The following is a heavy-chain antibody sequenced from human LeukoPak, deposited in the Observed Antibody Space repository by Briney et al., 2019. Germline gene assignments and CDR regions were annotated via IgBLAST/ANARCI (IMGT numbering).Heavy chain of an antibody. CDR2: ISGSSSSI. Sequence: PGGSLRLSCAASGFTFSSYSMNWVRQAPGKGLEWVSSISGSSSSIYYADSVKGRFTISRDNAKNSLYLQMNSLRAEDTAVYYCARDVAFDYWGQGTLVTVSS. V-gene: IGHV3-21*01. CDR1: GFTFSSYS. J-gene: IGHJ4*02. CDR3: ARDVAFDY.